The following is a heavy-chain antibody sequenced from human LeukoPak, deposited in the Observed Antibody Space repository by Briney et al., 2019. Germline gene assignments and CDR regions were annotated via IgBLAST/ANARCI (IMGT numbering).Heavy chain of an antibody. Sequence: PGGSLRLSCAASGFTFSSYSMNWVRQAPGKGLEWVSAISGSGGSTYYADSVKGRFTISRDNSKNTLYLQMNSLRAEDTAVYYCANGGYSRSFARRGYYYYMDVWGKGTTVTVSS. CDR3: ANGGYSRSFARRGYYYYMDV. CDR2: ISGSGGST. V-gene: IGHV3-23*01. CDR1: GFTFSSYS. D-gene: IGHD1-26*01. J-gene: IGHJ6*03.